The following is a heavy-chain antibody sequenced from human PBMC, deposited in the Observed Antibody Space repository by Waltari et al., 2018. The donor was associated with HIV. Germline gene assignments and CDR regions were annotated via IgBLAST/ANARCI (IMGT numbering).Heavy chain of an antibody. V-gene: IGHV1-69*01. Sequence: HVQLLPSGAEMNMPDSSVKVSFQASGGAYSSYTISPVRPAPGQGLEWMGGIIPKFGATNYAQKFQGRVTISADESTSTVYLELTSLRSDDTAVYHCARGGCSGRTCYSKSFDLWGQGTMVTVSS. CDR3: ARGGCSGRTCYSKSFDL. CDR2: IIPKFGAT. J-gene: IGHJ3*01. D-gene: IGHD2-15*01. CDR1: GGAYSSYT.